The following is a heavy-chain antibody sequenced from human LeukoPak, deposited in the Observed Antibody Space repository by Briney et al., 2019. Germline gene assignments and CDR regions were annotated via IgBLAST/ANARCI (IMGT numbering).Heavy chain of an antibody. CDR1: GLTFSDIW. CDR2: IKQDGSLN. D-gene: IGHD6-13*01. Sequence: GGSLNFSCEASGLTFSDIWIPWFGKAQGKGLEWVANIKQDGSLNFYLDSVKGRFTISRDNARNSLYLQMNSLRAEDTALYYCATSDDTAAGPYWGQGTLVMVSS. V-gene: IGHV3-7*01. J-gene: IGHJ4*02. CDR3: ATSDDTAAGPY.